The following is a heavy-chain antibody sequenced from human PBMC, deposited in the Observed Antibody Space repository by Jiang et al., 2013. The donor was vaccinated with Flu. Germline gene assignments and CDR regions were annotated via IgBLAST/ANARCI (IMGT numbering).Heavy chain of an antibody. CDR3: VKDERLRGGDFDY. J-gene: IGHJ4*02. Sequence: SGFNFIYSAIHWVRQAPGQGLEWMGWINAGNGNTKLSEKFQGRVTITRDTAASTVYIELGSLRSEDTAVYYCVKDERLRGGDFDYWGQGTLITVSP. CDR1: GFNFIYSA. D-gene: IGHD4-17*01. CDR2: INAGNGNT. V-gene: IGHV1-3*01.